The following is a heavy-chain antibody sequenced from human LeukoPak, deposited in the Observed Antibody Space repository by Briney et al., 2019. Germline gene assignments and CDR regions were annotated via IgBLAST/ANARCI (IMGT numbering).Heavy chain of an antibody. CDR1: GYTFTSYD. CDR3: ARGLYYYGSGSYYNYWFDP. Sequence: ASVKVSCEASGYTFTSYDINWVRQATGQGLEWMGWMNPNSGNTGYAQKFQGRVTMTRNTSISTAYMELSSLRSEDTAVYYCARGLYYYGSGSYYNYWFDPWGQGTLVTVSS. V-gene: IGHV1-8*01. D-gene: IGHD3-10*01. CDR2: MNPNSGNT. J-gene: IGHJ5*02.